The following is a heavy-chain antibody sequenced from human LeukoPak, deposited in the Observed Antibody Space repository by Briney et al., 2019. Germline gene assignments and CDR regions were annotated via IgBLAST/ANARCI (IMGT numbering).Heavy chain of an antibody. CDR2: ISSSSSYI. CDR1: GFTFSSYS. J-gene: IGHJ4*02. V-gene: IGHV3-21*01. Sequence: GGSLRLSCAASGFTFSSYSMNWVRQAPGKGLEWVSSISSSSSYIYYADSVKGRFTISRDNAKNSLYLQMNSLRAEDTAVYYCARGRCSSTSCYDDYWGQGTLVTVPS. CDR3: ARGRCSSTSCYDDY. D-gene: IGHD2-2*01.